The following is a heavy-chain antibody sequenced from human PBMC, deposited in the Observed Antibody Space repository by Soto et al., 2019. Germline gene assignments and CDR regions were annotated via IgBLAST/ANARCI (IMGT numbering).Heavy chain of an antibody. CDR2: MSGNGGRI. J-gene: IGHJ5*01. Sequence: EVQLLESGGGLVQPGGSLRLSCAVSGFTFSNYAMTWVRQAPGTGLEWVSLMSGNGGRIVYADSVKGRFTISRDNSKNTRYLQMNSLRLEDTAVYYCVKDPVSGGSGGDWFDSWGQGTLVTVSS. D-gene: IGHD2-8*02. CDR1: GFTFSNYA. CDR3: VKDPVSGGSGGDWFDS. V-gene: IGHV3-23*01.